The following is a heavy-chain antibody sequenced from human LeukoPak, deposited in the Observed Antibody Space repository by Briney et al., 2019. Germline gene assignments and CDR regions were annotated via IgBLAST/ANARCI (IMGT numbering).Heavy chain of an antibody. J-gene: IGHJ4*02. CDR1: GFTFSSYT. CDR2: ISSSSRDI. Sequence: GGSLRLSCAASGFTFSSYTMNWVRQAPGKGLEWVAAISSSSRDIFYADSVKGRFSISRDNTQNSLSLQMNSLRAEDTAVYYCAKLGDILTGYPYYFDYWGQGTLVTVSS. V-gene: IGHV3-21*04. D-gene: IGHD3-9*01. CDR3: AKLGDILTGYPYYFDY.